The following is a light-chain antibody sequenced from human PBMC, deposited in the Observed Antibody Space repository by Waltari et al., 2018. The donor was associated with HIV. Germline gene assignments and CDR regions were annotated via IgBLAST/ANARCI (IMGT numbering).Light chain of an antibody. CDR1: STDIGTYNL. V-gene: IGLV2-23*02. Sequence: QSALTQPASVSGSPGQSITISCTGTSTDIGTYNLVSWYQHLPGKAPKLLIYHIDTRPSAVSNRFSGSKSGDTASLTISGLQADDEADYYCCAYAGSSTFVLFGGGTTLTVL. CDR2: HID. CDR3: CAYAGSSTFVL. J-gene: IGLJ2*01.